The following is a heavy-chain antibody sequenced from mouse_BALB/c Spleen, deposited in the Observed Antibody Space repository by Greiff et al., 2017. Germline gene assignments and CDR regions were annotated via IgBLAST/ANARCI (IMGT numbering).Heavy chain of an antibody. V-gene: IGHV1S56*01. Sequence: VLLQQSGPELVKPGASVRISCKASGYTFTSYYIHWVKQRPGQGLEWIGWIYPGNVNTKYNEKFKGKATLTADKSSSTAYMQLSSLTSEDSAVYFCARSFDYDVEFAYWGQGTLVTVSA. J-gene: IGHJ3*01. CDR3: ARSFDYDVEFAY. CDR1: GYTFTSYY. CDR2: IYPGNVNT. D-gene: IGHD2-4*01.